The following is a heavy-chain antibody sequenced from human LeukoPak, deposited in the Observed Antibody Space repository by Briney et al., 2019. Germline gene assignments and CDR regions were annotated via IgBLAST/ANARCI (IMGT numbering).Heavy chain of an antibody. V-gene: IGHV4-34*01. CDR3: ARLAFEWVLWFGEPLNSGYYYYMDV. CDR2: INHSGST. Sequence: PSETLSLTCAVYGGSFSGYYWSWIRQPPGKGLEWIGEINHSGSTNYNPSLKSRVTISVDTSKNQFSLKLGSVTAADTAVYYCARLAFEWVLWFGEPLNSGYYYYMDVWGKGTTVTISS. D-gene: IGHD3-10*01. CDR1: GGSFSGYY. J-gene: IGHJ6*03.